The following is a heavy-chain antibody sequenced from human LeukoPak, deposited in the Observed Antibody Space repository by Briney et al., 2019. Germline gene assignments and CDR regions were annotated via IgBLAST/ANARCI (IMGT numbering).Heavy chain of an antibody. CDR1: GYTFTSYY. Sequence: GASVKVSCKASGYTFTSYYMHWVRQAPGQGLEWMGIINPSGGSTSYAQKFQGRVTMTRDTSTSTVYMELSSLRSEDTAVYYCARDRVDMITFGGHYYYYGMDVWGQGTTVTVSS. J-gene: IGHJ6*02. V-gene: IGHV1-46*01. CDR3: ARDRVDMITFGGHYYYYGMDV. CDR2: INPSGGST. D-gene: IGHD3-16*01.